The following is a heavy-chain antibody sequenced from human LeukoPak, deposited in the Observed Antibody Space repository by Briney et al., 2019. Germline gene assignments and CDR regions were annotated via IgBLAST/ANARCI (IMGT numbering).Heavy chain of an antibody. J-gene: IGHJ4*02. CDR3: AKDTSSGYYGLFDY. CDR1: GFTFDDYA. CDR2: ISWNSGSI. Sequence: GRSLRLSCAASGFTFDDYAMHWVRHAPGKGLEWVSGISWNSGSIGYADSVKGRFTISRDNAKNSLYLQMNSLRAEDMALYYCAKDTSSGYYGLFDYWGQGTLVTVFS. D-gene: IGHD3-22*01. V-gene: IGHV3-9*03.